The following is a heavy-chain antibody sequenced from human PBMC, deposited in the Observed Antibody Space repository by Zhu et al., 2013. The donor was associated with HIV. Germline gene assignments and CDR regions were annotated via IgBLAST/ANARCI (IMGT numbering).Heavy chain of an antibody. D-gene: IGHD3-16*02. V-gene: IGHV1-8*01. CDR1: GYTFTSYD. CDR3: AREAMYYDYVWGSYRRFDY. Sequence: QVQLVQSGAEVKKPGASVKVSCKASGYTFTSYDINWVRQATGQGLEWMGWMNPNSGNTGYAQKFQGRVTMTRNTSISTAYMELSSLRSEDTAVYYCAREAMYYDYVWGSYRRFDYWGQGTLVTVSS. CDR2: MNPNSGNT. J-gene: IGHJ4*02.